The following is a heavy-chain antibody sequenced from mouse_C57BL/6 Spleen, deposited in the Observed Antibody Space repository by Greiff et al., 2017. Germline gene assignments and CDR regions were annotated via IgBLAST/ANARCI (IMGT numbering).Heavy chain of an antibody. Sequence: VQLKESGPGLVKPSQSLSLTCSVTGYSITSGYYWNWIRQFPGNKLEWMGYISYDGSNNYNPSLKNRISITRDTSKNQFFLKLNSVTTEDTATYYCAIYYYGSSDYFDYWGQGTTLTVSS. V-gene: IGHV3-6*01. J-gene: IGHJ2*01. CDR2: ISYDGSN. CDR3: AIYYYGSSDYFDY. D-gene: IGHD1-1*01. CDR1: GYSITSGYY.